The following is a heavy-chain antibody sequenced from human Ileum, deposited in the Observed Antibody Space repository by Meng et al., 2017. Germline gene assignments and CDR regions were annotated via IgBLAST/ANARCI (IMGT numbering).Heavy chain of an antibody. J-gene: IGHJ4*02. CDR2: IHQGGTT. CDR3: ARGVVSGSHYNTY. CDR1: GGSISSSIW. V-gene: IGHV4-4*02. Sequence: QVQLQESGPGLVKPSGTLSLTCAVSGGSISSSIWWSWVRQPPEKGLEWIGEIHQGGTTNYSPSLKSRLTISVDKSKNQFSLKLQSVTAADTAVYFCARGVVSGSHYNTYWGQGILVTVSS. D-gene: IGHD3-10*01.